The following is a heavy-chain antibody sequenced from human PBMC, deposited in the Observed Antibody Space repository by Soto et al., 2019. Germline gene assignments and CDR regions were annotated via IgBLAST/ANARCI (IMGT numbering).Heavy chain of an antibody. CDR2: IYYSGST. Sequence: QVQLQESGPGLVKPSETLSLTCTVSGGSISSYYWSWIRQPPGKGLEWIGYIYYSGSTNYNPSLKSRXXIXVXMSKNQFSLKLSSVTAADTAVYYCARNKRTADAFDIWGQGTMVTVSS. J-gene: IGHJ3*02. CDR3: ARNKRTADAFDI. CDR1: GGSISSYY. V-gene: IGHV4-59*01.